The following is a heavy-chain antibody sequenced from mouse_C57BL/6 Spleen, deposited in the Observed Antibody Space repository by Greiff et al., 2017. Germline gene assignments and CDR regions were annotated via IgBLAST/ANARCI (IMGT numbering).Heavy chain of an antibody. CDR2: IYPGDGDT. Sequence: VQLQQSGAELVKPGASVKISCKASGYTFSSYWMNWVKQRPGKGLEWIGQIYPGDGDTNYNGKFKGKATLTADKSSSTAYMQLSSQTSEDSAVYFCERRGVRLGHMDYWGHTASVSAS. J-gene: IGHJ4*01. D-gene: IGHD3-2*02. CDR1: GYTFSSYW. CDR3: ERRGVRLGHMDY. V-gene: IGHV1-80*01.